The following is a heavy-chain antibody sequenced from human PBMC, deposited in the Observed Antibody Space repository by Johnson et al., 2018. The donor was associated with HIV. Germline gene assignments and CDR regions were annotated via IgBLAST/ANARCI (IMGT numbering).Heavy chain of an antibody. Sequence: QVQLVESGGGVVQPGRSLRLSCAASGFTFSSYAMYWVRQAPGKGLEWVAVISYDGSNKYYADSVKGRFTISRDNSKNKRYLQMNSLRAEETAVYYCARVRGAFDIWGQGTMVTVSS. CDR1: GFTFSSYA. J-gene: IGHJ3*02. CDR3: ARVRGAFDI. CDR2: ISYDGSNK. V-gene: IGHV3-30-3*01.